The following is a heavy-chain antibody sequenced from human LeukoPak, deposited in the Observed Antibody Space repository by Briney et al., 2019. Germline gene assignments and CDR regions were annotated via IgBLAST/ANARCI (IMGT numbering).Heavy chain of an antibody. J-gene: IGHJ3*02. D-gene: IGHD2-15*01. CDR3: ARGRYCSADICSGGDAFDI. Sequence: ETLSHTPALSGGSINIPHGSSSGARPGRRLEGMGGIYTRGSTNYNPSLKSRVTMSVDTSKNQFSLKLSSVTAADTAVYYCARGRYCSADICSGGDAFDIWGQGTMVSVSS. CDR2: IYTRGST. V-gene: IGHV4-4*07. CDR1: GGSINIPH.